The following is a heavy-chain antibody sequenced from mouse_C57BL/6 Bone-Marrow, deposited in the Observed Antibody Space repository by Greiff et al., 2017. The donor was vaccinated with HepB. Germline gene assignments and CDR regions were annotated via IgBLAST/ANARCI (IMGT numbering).Heavy chain of an antibody. CDR2: ISYDGSN. J-gene: IGHJ4*01. CDR3: ARDNGSSYVAMDY. Sequence: DVKLVESGPGLVKPSQSLSLTCSVPGYSITSGYSWNWIRQFPGNKLEWMGYISYDGSNNYNPSLKNRISITRDTSKNQFFLKLNSVTTEDTATYYCARDNGSSYVAMDYWGQGTSVTVSS. CDR1: GYSITSGYS. D-gene: IGHD1-1*01. V-gene: IGHV3-6*01.